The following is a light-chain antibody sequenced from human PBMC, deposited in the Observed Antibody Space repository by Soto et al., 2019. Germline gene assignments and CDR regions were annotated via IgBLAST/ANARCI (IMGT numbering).Light chain of an antibody. Sequence: QLVLTQSPSASASLGPSVKLTCTLSSGHSNYAIAWHQQQPEKGPRFLMKLNSDGSHSKGDGIPDRFSGSSSGAERYLTISTLQSEDEADYYCQTWVTGIHIFGGGTKLPVL. CDR1: SGHSNYA. CDR2: LNSDGSH. CDR3: QTWVTGIHI. V-gene: IGLV4-69*01. J-gene: IGLJ2*01.